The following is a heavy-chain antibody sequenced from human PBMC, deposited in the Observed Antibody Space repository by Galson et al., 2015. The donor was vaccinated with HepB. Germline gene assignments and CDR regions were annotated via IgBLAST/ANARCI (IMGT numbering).Heavy chain of an antibody. CDR3: AKDEGGISHIDH. V-gene: IGHV3-30*18. Sequence: SLRLSCAASGFTFSSYGMLWVRQAPGKGLEWVAVISGDGSDKYYADSVKGRFTISRDNSYKTLYLQMNGLRGDDTAVYYCAKDEGGISHIDHGGQGTLVTVSS. CDR2: ISGDGSDK. CDR1: GFTFSSYG. J-gene: IGHJ4*02. D-gene: IGHD3-16*01.